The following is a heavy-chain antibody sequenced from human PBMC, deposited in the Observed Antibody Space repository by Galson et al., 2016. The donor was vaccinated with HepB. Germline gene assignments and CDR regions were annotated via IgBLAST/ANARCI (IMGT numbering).Heavy chain of an antibody. CDR2: ISTSSSYM. J-gene: IGHJ4*02. D-gene: IGHD6-19*01. CDR3: ARDGQYSSGFYGDYFDS. V-gene: IGHV3-21*01. Sequence: SLRLSCAAPGFTFSSYPMNWVRQAPGKGLEYISSISTSSSYMYYADSVRGRFTISRDNAKNSLYLQLNSLTAEDTGVYYCARDGQYSSGFYGDYFDSWGQGTLVTVSS. CDR1: GFTFSSYP.